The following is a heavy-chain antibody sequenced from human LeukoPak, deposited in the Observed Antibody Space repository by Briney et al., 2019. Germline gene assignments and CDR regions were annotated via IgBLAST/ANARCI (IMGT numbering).Heavy chain of an antibody. CDR3: ARGDDSSGYHIEYFQH. J-gene: IGHJ1*01. CDR2: IYYSGST. V-gene: IGHV4-30-4*08. CDR1: GGSISSGDYY. Sequence: SQTLSLTCTVSGGSISSGDYYWSWIRQPPGKGLEWIGYIYYSGSTNYNPSLKSRVTISVDTSKNQFSLKLSSVTAADTAVYYCARGDDSSGYHIEYFQHWGQGTLVTVSS. D-gene: IGHD3-22*01.